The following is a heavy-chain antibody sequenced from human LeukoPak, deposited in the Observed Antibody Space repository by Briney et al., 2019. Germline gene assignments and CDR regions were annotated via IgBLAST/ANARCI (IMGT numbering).Heavy chain of an antibody. CDR2: ISSSSSTI. Sequence: GGSLRLSCAASAFTFSSYSMNWVRQAPGKGLEWLSYISSSSSTIYYADSVKGRFTISRDNAKNSLYLQMNSLRAEDTAVYYCASKTWLAPLDYWGQGTLVTVSS. V-gene: IGHV3-48*04. D-gene: IGHD6-19*01. J-gene: IGHJ4*02. CDR1: AFTFSSYS. CDR3: ASKTWLAPLDY.